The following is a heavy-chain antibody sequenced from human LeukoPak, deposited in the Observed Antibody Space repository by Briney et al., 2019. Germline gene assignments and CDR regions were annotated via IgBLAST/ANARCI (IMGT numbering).Heavy chain of an antibody. J-gene: IGHJ5*02. D-gene: IGHD6-19*01. CDR1: GFTFSSYA. CDR3: AKRFFEAVAGYTWFDP. CDR2: ISGSGGST. Sequence: GGSLRLSCAASGFTFSSYAMRWVRQAPGKGLEWVSAISGSGGSTYYADSVKGRFTISRDNSKNTLYLQMNSLRAEDTAVYYCAKRFFEAVAGYTWFDPWGQGTLVTVSS. V-gene: IGHV3-23*01.